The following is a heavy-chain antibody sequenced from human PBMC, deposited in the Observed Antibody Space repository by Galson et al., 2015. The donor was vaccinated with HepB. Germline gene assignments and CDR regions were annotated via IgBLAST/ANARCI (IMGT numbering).Heavy chain of an antibody. CDR3: ARVYFGSGSSSAYWYFDL. V-gene: IGHV3-48*02. CDR2: ISSTGTTM. J-gene: IGHJ2*01. Sequence: SLRLSCAASGFTFSRYTMNWVRQAPGKGLESVSYISSTGTTMYYADSAKGRFTISRDNAQNSLYLQMNSLRDEDTAVDYCARVYFGSGSSSAYWYFDLWGRGALVTVSS. D-gene: IGHD3-10*01. CDR1: GFTFSRYT.